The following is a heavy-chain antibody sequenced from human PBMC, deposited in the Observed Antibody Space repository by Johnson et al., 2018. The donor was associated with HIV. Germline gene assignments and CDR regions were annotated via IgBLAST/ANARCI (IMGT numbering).Heavy chain of an antibody. CDR1: GFTFDDYG. CDR2: INWNGGST. J-gene: IGHJ3*02. D-gene: IGHD4-17*01. CDR3: AKLVGDYVSNAFDI. V-gene: IGHV3-20*04. Sequence: VQLVESGGGVVRPGGSLRLSCAASGFTFDDYGMSWVRQAPGQGLEWGSGINWNGGSTYYADSVKGRFTISRDNSKNALYLQMNSLRAEDTAVYYCAKLVGDYVSNAFDIWGQGTMVTISS.